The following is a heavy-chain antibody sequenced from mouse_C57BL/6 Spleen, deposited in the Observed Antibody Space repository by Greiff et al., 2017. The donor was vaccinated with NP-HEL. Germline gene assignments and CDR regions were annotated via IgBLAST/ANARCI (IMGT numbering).Heavy chain of an antibody. CDR1: GYTFTSYW. CDR3: TRIPFITTVVDYFDY. D-gene: IGHD1-1*01. CDR2: IYPGNSDT. J-gene: IGHJ2*01. V-gene: IGHV1-5*01. Sequence: EVQLQQSGTVLARPGASVKMSCKTSGYTFTSYWMHWVKQRPGQGLEWIGAIYPGNSDTSYNQKFKGKAKLTAVTSASTAYMELSSLTNEDSAVYYCTRIPFITTVVDYFDYWGQGTTLTVSS.